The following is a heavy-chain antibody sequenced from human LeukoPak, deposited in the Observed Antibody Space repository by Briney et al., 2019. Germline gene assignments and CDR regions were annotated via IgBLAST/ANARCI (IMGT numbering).Heavy chain of an antibody. Sequence: PGGSLRLSCAASGFTFSSHAMRWVRQAPGKGLQWVSSISGSGRSTYYADSVKGRFTISRDSSKNTLYLQMNSLRAEDTALYYCAKDLTSWNYWGQGTLVTVSS. CDR1: GFTFSSHA. J-gene: IGHJ4*02. D-gene: IGHD2-2*01. CDR2: ISGSGRST. CDR3: AKDLTSWNY. V-gene: IGHV3-23*01.